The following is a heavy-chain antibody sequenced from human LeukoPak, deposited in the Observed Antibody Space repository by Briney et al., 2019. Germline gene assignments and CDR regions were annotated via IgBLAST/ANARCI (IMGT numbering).Heavy chain of an antibody. CDR1: GGSISSYY. J-gene: IGHJ5*02. CDR3: ARQGEGSSWYWFDP. Sequence: SETLSLTCTVSGGSISSYYWGWIRQPPGKGLEWIGSIYYSGSTYYNPSLKSRVTISVDTSKNQFSLKLSSVTAADTAVYYCARQGEGSSWYWFDPWGQGTLVTVSS. V-gene: IGHV4-39*01. CDR2: IYYSGST. D-gene: IGHD6-13*01.